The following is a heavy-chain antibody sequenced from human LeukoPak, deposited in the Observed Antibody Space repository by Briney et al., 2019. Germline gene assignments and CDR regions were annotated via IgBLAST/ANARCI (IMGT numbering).Heavy chain of an antibody. Sequence: GGSLRLSCAASGFTVSSNYMGWVRQAPGKGLEWVSVIYSGGSTYYADSVKGRFTISRDNSKNTLYLQMNSLRAEDTAVYYCARGNEYSSTLGDYWGQGTLVTVSS. CDR1: GFTVSSNY. CDR2: IYSGGST. V-gene: IGHV3-66*01. D-gene: IGHD6-6*01. CDR3: ARGNEYSSTLGDY. J-gene: IGHJ4*02.